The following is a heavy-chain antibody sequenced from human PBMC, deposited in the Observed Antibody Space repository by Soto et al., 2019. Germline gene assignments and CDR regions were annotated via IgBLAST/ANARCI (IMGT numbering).Heavy chain of an antibody. Sequence: SETLSLTCTVSGGSISSYYWSWIRQPPGKGLEWIGYIYYSGSTNYNPSLKSRVTISVDTSKNQFSLKLSSVTAADTAVYYCARQRIQLWFLDVWGKGTTVTVSS. D-gene: IGHD5-18*01. CDR3: ARQRIQLWFLDV. J-gene: IGHJ6*04. V-gene: IGHV4-59*08. CDR1: GGSISSYY. CDR2: IYYSGST.